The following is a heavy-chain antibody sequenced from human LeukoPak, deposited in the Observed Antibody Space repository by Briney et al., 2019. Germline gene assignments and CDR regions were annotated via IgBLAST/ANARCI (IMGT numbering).Heavy chain of an antibody. CDR2: ISAYNGNT. V-gene: IGHV1-18*04. Sequence: ASVKVSCKASGYTFTSYGISWVRQAPGQGLEWMGWISAYNGNTNYAQKLQSRVTMTTDTSTSTAYMELRSLRSDDTAVYYCARAAPYGDYAPVDYWGQGTLVTVSS. CDR1: GYTFTSYG. J-gene: IGHJ4*02. CDR3: ARAAPYGDYAPVDY. D-gene: IGHD4-17*01.